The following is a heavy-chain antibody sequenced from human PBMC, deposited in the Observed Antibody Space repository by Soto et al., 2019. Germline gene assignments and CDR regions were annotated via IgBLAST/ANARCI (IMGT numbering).Heavy chain of an antibody. CDR3: ARGEYYGSGNYFDY. D-gene: IGHD3-10*01. CDR2: FYHSGST. Sequence: SETLSLTCAVSGHSISSGYYWGWIRQPPGKGLEWIGSFYHSGSTYYNPSLKSRVTISVDTSKNQFSLRLSSVTAADTAVYYCARGEYYGSGNYFDYWGQGTLVTVSS. J-gene: IGHJ4*02. CDR1: GHSISSGYY. V-gene: IGHV4-38-2*01.